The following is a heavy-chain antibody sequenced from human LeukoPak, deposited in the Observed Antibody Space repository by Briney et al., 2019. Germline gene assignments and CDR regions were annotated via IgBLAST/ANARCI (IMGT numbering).Heavy chain of an antibody. Sequence: PGGSLRLSCAASGFFFGTYATHWVRQAPGKGMECVSIISYDGSDEYYADSVKGRFAISRDNSKSTLYLQMNSLRPEDTAVYYCAKIRVRGVHYFDYWGQGTQVTVPS. CDR2: ISYDGSDE. CDR1: GFFFGTYA. CDR3: AKIRVRGVHYFDY. D-gene: IGHD3-10*01. J-gene: IGHJ4*02. V-gene: IGHV3-30*18.